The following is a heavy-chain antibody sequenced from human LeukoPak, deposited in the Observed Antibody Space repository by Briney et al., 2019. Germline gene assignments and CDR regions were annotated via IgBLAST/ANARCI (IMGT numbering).Heavy chain of an antibody. V-gene: IGHV1-69*11. CDR1: GGTFSTFA. J-gene: IGHJ3*02. D-gene: IGHD5-12*01. Sequence: SVKVSCKASGGTFSTFAINWVRQAPGQGLEWMGRIIPILRQSNSAQKFQGTVSLTADEFTNTAYMDLSSLRSEDTAVYYCATGGAYADAFDIWGPRDSGHRLF. CDR3: ATGGAYADAFDI. CDR2: IIPILRQS.